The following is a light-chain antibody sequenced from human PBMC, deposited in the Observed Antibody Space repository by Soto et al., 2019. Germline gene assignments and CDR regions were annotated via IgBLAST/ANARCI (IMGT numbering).Light chain of an antibody. J-gene: IGKJ5*01. Sequence: IEMTQPHSSLSASVGDRVTITCRASQSVSRYLNWYQHKPGRAPKLLINAASNLRSGVPSRFSGSGSGTDFTLTIDGLHPEDFAVYYCQQSYITPPITFGHGTRLEIK. V-gene: IGKV1-39*01. CDR2: AAS. CDR3: QQSYITPPIT. CDR1: QSVSRY.